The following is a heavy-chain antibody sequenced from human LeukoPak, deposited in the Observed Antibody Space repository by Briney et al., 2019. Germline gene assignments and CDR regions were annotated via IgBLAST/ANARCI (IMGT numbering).Heavy chain of an antibody. CDR3: ARGDFIAATPEGY. CDR1: GFTFSSYA. CDR2: ISSTSSYI. Sequence: NPGRSLRLSCAASGFTFSSYAMHWVRQAPGKGLEWVSSISSTSSYINYADLVRGRFTISRDNAKNSLYLQMNSLRAEDTAMYYCARGDFIAATPEGYWGQGTLVTVSS. V-gene: IGHV3-21*06. J-gene: IGHJ4*02. D-gene: IGHD6-13*01.